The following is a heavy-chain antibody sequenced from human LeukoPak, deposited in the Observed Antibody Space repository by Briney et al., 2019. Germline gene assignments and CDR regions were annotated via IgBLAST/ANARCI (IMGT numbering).Heavy chain of an antibody. CDR3: ARHKEADFWSGYYFDY. CDR1: GGSISSYY. J-gene: IGHJ4*02. CDR2: FSYSGST. V-gene: IGHV4-59*08. D-gene: IGHD3-3*01. Sequence: SETLSLTCTVSGGSISSYYGSWIRQPPGKGLEWIGFFSYSGSTNYNPSLKSRVTISVDTSKNQFSLKLSSVTAADTAVYYCARHKEADFWSGYYFDYWGQGTLVTVSS.